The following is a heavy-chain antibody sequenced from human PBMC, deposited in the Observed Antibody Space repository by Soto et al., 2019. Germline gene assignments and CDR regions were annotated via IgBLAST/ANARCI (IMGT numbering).Heavy chain of an antibody. CDR2: IYYSGST. Sequence: SETLSLTCTVSGGSISSGGYYWSWIRQHPGKGLEWIGYIYYSGSTYYNPSLKSRVTISVDTSKNQFSLKLSSVTAADTAVYYCARAGFGYSSGWYSVYWGQGTLVTVSS. J-gene: IGHJ4*02. CDR1: GGSISSGGYY. D-gene: IGHD6-19*01. CDR3: ARAGFGYSSGWYSVY. V-gene: IGHV4-31*03.